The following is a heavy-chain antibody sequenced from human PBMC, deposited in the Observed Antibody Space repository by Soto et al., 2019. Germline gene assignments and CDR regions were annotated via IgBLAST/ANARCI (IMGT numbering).Heavy chain of an antibody. Sequence: QVQLVQSGAEVKKPGASVTVSCKASGYTFTNNVINGVRQAPEQGLEWMGWMNPNSGNTGYAQKFQGRVTMTRNTSIRTAYIDLSSLSSDDTAVYYCARVMLGGHSDYWGQGTLVTVSS. D-gene: IGHD2-15*01. J-gene: IGHJ4*02. V-gene: IGHV1-8*01. CDR2: MNPNSGNT. CDR3: ARVMLGGHSDY. CDR1: GYTFTNNV.